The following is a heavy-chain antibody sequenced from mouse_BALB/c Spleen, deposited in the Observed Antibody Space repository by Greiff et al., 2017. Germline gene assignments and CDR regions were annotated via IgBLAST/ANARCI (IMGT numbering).Heavy chain of an antibody. D-gene: IGHD2-2*01. CDR1: GFTFSDYY. Sequence: DVMLVESGGGLVKPGGSLKLSCAASGFTFSDYYMYWVRQTPEKRLEWVATISDGGSYTYYPDSVKGRFTISRDNAKNNLYLQMSSLKSEDTAMYYCARGEGYGAWFAYWGQGTLVTVSA. CDR2: ISDGGSYT. CDR3: ARGEGYGAWFAY. V-gene: IGHV5-4*02. J-gene: IGHJ3*01.